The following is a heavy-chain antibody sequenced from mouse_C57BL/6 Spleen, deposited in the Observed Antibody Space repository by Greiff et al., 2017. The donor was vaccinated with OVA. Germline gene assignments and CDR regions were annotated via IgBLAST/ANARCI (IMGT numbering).Heavy chain of an antibody. Sequence: VKLMESGPELVKPGASVKISCKASGYAFSSSWMNWVKQRPGKGLEWIGRIYPGDGDTNYNGKFKGKATLTADKSSSTAYMQLSSLTSEDSAVYFCARDSSGYGAMDYWGQGTSVTVSS. D-gene: IGHD3-2*02. CDR3: ARDSSGYGAMDY. CDR1: GYAFSSSW. CDR2: IYPGDGDT. J-gene: IGHJ4*01. V-gene: IGHV1-82*01.